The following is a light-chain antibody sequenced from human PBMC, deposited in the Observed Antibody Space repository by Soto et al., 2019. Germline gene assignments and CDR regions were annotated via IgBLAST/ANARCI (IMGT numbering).Light chain of an antibody. CDR3: QHYGSTPWT. J-gene: IGKJ1*01. V-gene: IGKV3-20*01. Sequence: GFTQSPCTLSLSEGERATLSCRGSQSVSSSYLAWYQQKPGQAPRLLIYGASSRATDIPDRITGSGSGTDFTLTISRLEPEDFAVYYCQHYGSTPWTFGQGTKVDIK. CDR1: QSVSSSY. CDR2: GAS.